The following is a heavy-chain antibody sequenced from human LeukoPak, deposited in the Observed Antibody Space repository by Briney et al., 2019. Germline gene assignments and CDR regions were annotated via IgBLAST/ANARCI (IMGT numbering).Heavy chain of an antibody. CDR2: IRYDGSNK. V-gene: IGHV3-30*02. CDR1: GFTFSSYG. CDR3: AKHLDFWSGYYTF. D-gene: IGHD3-3*01. J-gene: IGHJ4*02. Sequence: PGGSLRLSCAASGFTFSSYGMHWVRQAPGKGLEWVAFIRYDGSNKYYADSVKGRFTISRDNSKNTLYLQMNSLRAEDTAVYYCAKHLDFWSGYYTFWGQGTLVTVSS.